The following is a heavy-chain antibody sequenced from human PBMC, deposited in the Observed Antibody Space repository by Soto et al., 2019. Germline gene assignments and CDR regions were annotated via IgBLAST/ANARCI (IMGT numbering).Heavy chain of an antibody. J-gene: IGHJ4*02. V-gene: IGHV4-34*01. CDR3: ARNPRGVGAFDY. Sequence: QVQLQQWGAGLLKPSETLSLTCAVYGGSFSGYYWSWIRQPPGKGLEWIGEINHSGSTNYNPSLKSRVTISVDTSKNQFSLKLSSVTAADTAVYYCARNPRGVGAFDYWGQGTLVTVSS. CDR1: GGSFSGYY. CDR2: INHSGST. D-gene: IGHD1-26*01.